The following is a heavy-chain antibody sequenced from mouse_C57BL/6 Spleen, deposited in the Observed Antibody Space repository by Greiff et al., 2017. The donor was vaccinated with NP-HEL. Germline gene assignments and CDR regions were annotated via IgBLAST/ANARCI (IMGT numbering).Heavy chain of an antibody. Sequence: VQLQQSGAELVKPGASVKISCKASGYAFSSYWMNWVKQRPGKGLEWIGQIYPGDGDTNYNGKFKGKATLTADKSSSTAYMQLSSLTSDDSAVYFCARGGIYYGSRLAWFAYWGQGTLVTVSA. V-gene: IGHV1-80*01. CDR1: GYAFSSYW. J-gene: IGHJ3*01. CDR2: IYPGDGDT. CDR3: ARGGIYYGSRLAWFAY. D-gene: IGHD1-1*01.